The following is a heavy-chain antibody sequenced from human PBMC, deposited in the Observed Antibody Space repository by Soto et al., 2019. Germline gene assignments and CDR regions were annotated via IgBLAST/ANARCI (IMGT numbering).Heavy chain of an antibody. Sequence: TLSLPCAVSGGSISSGGYSWSFIRQPPGKGLEWIGYIYHSGSTYYNPSLKSRVTISVDRSKNQFSLKLSSVTDADTAVYYCASSHAGAHITAAVHWGQGTLVTVSS. CDR3: ASSHAGAHITAAVH. J-gene: IGHJ4*02. CDR1: GGSISSGGYS. V-gene: IGHV4-30-2*01. D-gene: IGHD6-13*01. CDR2: IYHSGST.